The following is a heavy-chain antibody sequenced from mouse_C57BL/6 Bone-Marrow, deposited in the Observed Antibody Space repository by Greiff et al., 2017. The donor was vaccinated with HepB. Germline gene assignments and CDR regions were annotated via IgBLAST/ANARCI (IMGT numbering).Heavy chain of an antibody. CDR3: AREGVARRFAY. J-gene: IGHJ3*01. D-gene: IGHD1-1*01. V-gene: IGHV3-6*01. CDR1: GYSITSGYY. Sequence: DVKLQESGPGLVKPSQSLSLTCSVTGYSITSGYYWNWIRQFPGNNLEWMGYISYDGSNNYNPSLKNRISITRETSKNQFFLKLNSVTTEDTATYYCAREGVARRFAYWGQGTLVTVSA. CDR2: ISYDGSN.